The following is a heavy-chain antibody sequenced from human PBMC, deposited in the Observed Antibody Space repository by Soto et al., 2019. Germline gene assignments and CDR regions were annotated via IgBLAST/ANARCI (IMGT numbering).Heavy chain of an antibody. J-gene: IGHJ6*02. D-gene: IGHD6-13*01. CDR2: IYPRDSDT. CDR1: GYTFTNFW. Sequence: GESLKISCKGSGYTFTNFWIGWVRQMPGKGLEWMGIIYPRDSDTRYSPSFQGQVTISADKSINTAYLQWSSLKASDTAMYYCTAPAAAGTYYYYYGMDVWGQGTTVTVSS. V-gene: IGHV5-51*01. CDR3: TAPAAAGTYYYYYGMDV.